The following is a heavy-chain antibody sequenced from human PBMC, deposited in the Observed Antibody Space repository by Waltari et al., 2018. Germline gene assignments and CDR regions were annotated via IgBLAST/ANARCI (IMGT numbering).Heavy chain of an antibody. Sequence: QVQLQESGPGLVKPSETLSLTCAVSGYSISSGYYWGWIRQPPGKGLEWIGSIHHSGSTYYNPSLMSRVTISVDTSKNQFSLKLSSVTAADTAVYYCARRPTAVAGHLDYWGQGTLVTVSS. J-gene: IGHJ4*02. CDR2: IHHSGST. D-gene: IGHD6-19*01. CDR1: GYSISSGYY. V-gene: IGHV4-38-2*01. CDR3: ARRPTAVAGHLDY.